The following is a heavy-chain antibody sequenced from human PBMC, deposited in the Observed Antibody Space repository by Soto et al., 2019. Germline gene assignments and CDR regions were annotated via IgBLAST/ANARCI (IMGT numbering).Heavy chain of an antibody. D-gene: IGHD1-26*01. Sequence: GASERRSCAHSGFYFRAYSLNWVRQAPGTGLEWVSSIDSFNHIYDADSVKGRLTISRDNGKKSVYLQMNSLRGEDTALYFCTRGGVGAKRLSYFFNLWGQGTQVTVSS. CDR1: GFYFRAYS. J-gene: IGHJ4*02. CDR3: TRGGVGAKRLSYFFNL. V-gene: IGHV3-21*01. CDR2: IDSFNHI.